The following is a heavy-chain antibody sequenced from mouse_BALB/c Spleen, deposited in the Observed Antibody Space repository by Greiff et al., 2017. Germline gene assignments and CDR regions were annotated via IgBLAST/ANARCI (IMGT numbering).Heavy chain of an antibody. CDR2: INSNGGST. CDR3: ARDPLYGNYAMDY. V-gene: IGHV5-6-3*01. D-gene: IGHD2-1*01. Sequence: EVKVVESGGGLVQPGGSLKLSCAASGFTFSSYGMSWVRQTPDKRLELVATINSNGGSTYYPDSVKGRFTISRDNAKNTLYLQMSSLKSEDTAMYYCARDPLYGNYAMDYWGQGTSVTVSS. CDR1: GFTFSSYG. J-gene: IGHJ4*01.